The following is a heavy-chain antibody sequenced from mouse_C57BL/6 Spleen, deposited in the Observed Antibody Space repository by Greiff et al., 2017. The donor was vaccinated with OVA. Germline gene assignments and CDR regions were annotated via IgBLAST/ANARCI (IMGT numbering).Heavy chain of an antibody. J-gene: IGHJ2*01. Sequence: VKLQESGAELVRPGASVTLSCKASGYTFTDYEMHWVKQTPVHGLEWIGAIDPETGGTAYNQKFKGKAILTADKSSSTAYMELRSLASEDSAVYYGTRRLPFDYWGQGTTLTVSS. CDR1: GYTFTDYE. CDR3: TRRLPFDY. V-gene: IGHV1-15*01. CDR2: IDPETGGT. D-gene: IGHD2-4*01.